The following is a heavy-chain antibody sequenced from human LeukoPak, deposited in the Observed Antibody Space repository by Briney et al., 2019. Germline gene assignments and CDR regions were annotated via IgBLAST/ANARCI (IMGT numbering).Heavy chain of an antibody. D-gene: IGHD6-19*01. V-gene: IGHV4-34*01. Sequence: SETLSLTCAVYGGSFSGYYWSWIRQPPGKGLEWIGEINHSGSTNYNPSLKSRVTISVDTSKNQFSLKLSSVTAADTAVYYCARWSSGWYATDYWGQGTLVTVSS. J-gene: IGHJ4*02. CDR2: INHSGST. CDR1: GGSFSGYY. CDR3: ARWSSGWYATDY.